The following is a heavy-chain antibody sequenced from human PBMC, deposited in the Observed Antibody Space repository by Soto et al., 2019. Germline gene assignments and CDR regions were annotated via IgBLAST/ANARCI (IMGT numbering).Heavy chain of an antibody. D-gene: IGHD3-10*01. CDR1: GFTFDDYA. J-gene: IGHJ4*02. CDR3: AKDTYIMVGDTHIDF. V-gene: IGHV3-9*01. Sequence: GGSLRLSCVASGFTFDDYAMHWVRQAPGKGLEWVSGISWNGDSSGYADSVKGRFTISRDNSKNSLFLQMNRLRADDTALYFCAKDTYIMVGDTHIDFWGRGTLVTVSS. CDR2: ISWNGDSS.